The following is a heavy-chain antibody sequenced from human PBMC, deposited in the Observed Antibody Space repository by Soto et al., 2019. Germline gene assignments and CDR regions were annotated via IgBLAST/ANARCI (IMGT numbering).Heavy chain of an antibody. D-gene: IGHD3-3*01. Sequence: PSETLSLTCTVSGGSISSGDYYWSWIRQPPGKGLEWIGYIYYSGSTYYNPSLKSRVTISVDTSKNQFSLKLSSVTAADTAVYYCATGRFLEWLERLEGMDVWGQGTTVTVSS. J-gene: IGHJ6*02. CDR2: IYYSGST. CDR1: GGSISSGDYY. CDR3: ATGRFLEWLERLEGMDV. V-gene: IGHV4-30-4*01.